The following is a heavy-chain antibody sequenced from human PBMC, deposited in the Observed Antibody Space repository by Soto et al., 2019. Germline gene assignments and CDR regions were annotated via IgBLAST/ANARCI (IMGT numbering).Heavy chain of an antibody. Sequence: ASGRVSCGASGYTCTRWGIGWARQAPGQGLEWMGWINTYNGNTNYAQNVQGRVTLTTDTSTSTAYMELRSLRSNDTAIYYCAMVDVYVTPSPQDVWGQGTTVTVSS. V-gene: IGHV1-18*01. CDR2: INTYNGNT. D-gene: IGHD3-16*01. J-gene: IGHJ6*02. CDR1: GYTCTRWG. CDR3: AMVDVYVTPSPQDV.